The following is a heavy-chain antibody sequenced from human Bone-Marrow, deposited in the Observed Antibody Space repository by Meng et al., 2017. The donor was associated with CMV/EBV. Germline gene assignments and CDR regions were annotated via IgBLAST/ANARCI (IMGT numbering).Heavy chain of an antibody. CDR3: ARDIIAARPGFYHYGMDV. CDR2: INPSGGST. D-gene: IGHD6-6*01. V-gene: IGHV1-46*01. CDR1: GYTFTSYY. J-gene: IGHJ6*02. Sequence: ASVKVSCKASGYTFTSYYMHWVRQAPGQGLEWMGIINPSGGSTSYAQKFQGRVTMTRDTSTSTVYMELSSLRSEDTAVYYCARDIIAARPGFYHYGMDVWGQGTTVTVSS.